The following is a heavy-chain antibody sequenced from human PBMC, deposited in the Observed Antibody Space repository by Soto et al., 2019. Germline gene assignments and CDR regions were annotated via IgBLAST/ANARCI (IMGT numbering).Heavy chain of an antibody. CDR2: ITGSGGTI. Sequence: GGSLRLSCATFGFTFKTYAMTWVRLVPGKGLEWVAVITGSGGTIYYADSVKGRFTISRDNSKDTVYLQMNSLRADDTALYFCAKDKYAWGFFDFWGQGTQVTVSS. V-gene: IGHV3-23*01. CDR1: GFTFKTYA. D-gene: IGHD7-27*01. J-gene: IGHJ4*02. CDR3: AKDKYAWGFFDF.